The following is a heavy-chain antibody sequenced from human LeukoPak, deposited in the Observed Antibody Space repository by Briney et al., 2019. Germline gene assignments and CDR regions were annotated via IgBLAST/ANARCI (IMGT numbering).Heavy chain of an antibody. CDR1: GGSFSGYY. J-gene: IGHJ3*02. D-gene: IGHD6-19*01. Sequence: SETLSLTCAVYGGSFSGYYWSWIRQPPGKGLEWIGEINHSGSTNYNPSLKSRVTISVDKSKNQFSLKLSSVTAADTAVYYCAREIVAGGAFDIWGQGTMVTVSS. V-gene: IGHV4-34*01. CDR3: AREIVAGGAFDI. CDR2: INHSGST.